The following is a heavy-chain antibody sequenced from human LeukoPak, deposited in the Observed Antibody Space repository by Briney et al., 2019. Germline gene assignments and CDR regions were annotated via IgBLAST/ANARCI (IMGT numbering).Heavy chain of an antibody. CDR3: ARRRVVVVNGAFDI. CDR1: GFTVSSNY. CDR2: IYSGGTT. D-gene: IGHD3-22*01. Sequence: PGGSLRLSCAASGFTVSSNYISWVRQAPGKGLEWISVIYSGGTTYYADSVKGRFTISRDNSKNTLHLQMNSLRAEDTAVYYCARRRVVVVNGAFDIWGQGTMVTVSS. V-gene: IGHV3-66*01. J-gene: IGHJ3*02.